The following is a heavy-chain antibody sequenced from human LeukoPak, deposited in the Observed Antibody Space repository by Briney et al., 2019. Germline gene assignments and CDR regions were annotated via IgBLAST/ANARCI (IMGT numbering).Heavy chain of an antibody. CDR1: GGTFSSYA. CDR3: ARGAWDYYDSSGPHDY. J-gene: IGHJ4*02. V-gene: IGHV1-69*01. Sequence: GSSVKVSCKASGGTFSSYAISWVRQAPGQGLEWMGGIIPIFGTANYAQKFQGRVTITADESTSTAYMELSSLRSEDTAVYYCARGAWDYYDSSGPHDYWGQGTLVTVSS. CDR2: IIPIFGTA. D-gene: IGHD3-22*01.